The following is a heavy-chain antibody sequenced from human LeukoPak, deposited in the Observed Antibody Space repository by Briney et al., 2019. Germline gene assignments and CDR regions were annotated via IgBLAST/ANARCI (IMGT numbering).Heavy chain of an antibody. V-gene: IGHV3-23*01. CDR1: GFTFSNYA. CDR2: VSGSVGDT. J-gene: IGHJ5*02. Sequence: QSGGSLRLSCAASGFTFSNYAMNWVREAPGKGLEWCSAVSGSVGDTFYADSRKGRFTISRDSSQNTLYLQMNSLRAEDTAIYLCAKSSCSSNVCYRPHAETWFDPWGQGTLVTVYS. D-gene: IGHD2-2*01. CDR3: AKSSCSSNVCYRPHAETWFDP.